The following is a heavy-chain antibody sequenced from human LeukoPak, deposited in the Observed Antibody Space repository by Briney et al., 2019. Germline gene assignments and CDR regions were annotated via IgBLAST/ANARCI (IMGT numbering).Heavy chain of an antibody. Sequence: GGSLRLSCAASGFTVSSNYMSWVRQAPGKGLEWVSVIYSGGSTYYADSVKGRFTISRDNSKNTLDLQMNSLRAGDTAVYYCARDNDYGDYYYGMDVWGQGTTVTVSS. J-gene: IGHJ6*02. D-gene: IGHD4-17*01. CDR1: GFTVSSNY. CDR3: ARDNDYGDYYYGMDV. V-gene: IGHV3-66*02. CDR2: IYSGGST.